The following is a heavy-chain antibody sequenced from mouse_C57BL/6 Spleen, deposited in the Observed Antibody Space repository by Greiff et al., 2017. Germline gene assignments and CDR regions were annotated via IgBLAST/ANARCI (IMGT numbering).Heavy chain of an antibody. CDR1: GYTFTSYW. Sequence: QVQLQQPGAELVRPGSSVKLSCKASGYTFTSYWMDWVKQRPGQGLEWIGNIYPSDSETHYNQKFKDKATLTVDKSSSTAYMQLSSLTSEDSAVYYCARWDTTAPFAYWGQGTLGTVSA. V-gene: IGHV1-61*01. D-gene: IGHD1-2*01. CDR2: IYPSDSET. J-gene: IGHJ3*01. CDR3: ARWDTTAPFAY.